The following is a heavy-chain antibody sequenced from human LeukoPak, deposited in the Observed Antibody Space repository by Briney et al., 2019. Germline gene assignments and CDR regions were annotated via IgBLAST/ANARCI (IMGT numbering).Heavy chain of an antibody. V-gene: IGHV4-4*07. J-gene: IGHJ4*02. D-gene: IGHD3-10*01. Sequence: SETLTLTCTISGDSMKSPYWSWIRQPAGQGLEWIGRIFNSGSTSYNPSLKSRVTISVDTSKKQFSLKLSSVTAADTAVYYCAKSSGSYYNVDFDYWGQGTLVTVSS. CDR2: IFNSGST. CDR3: AKSSGSYYNVDFDY. CDR1: GDSMKSPY.